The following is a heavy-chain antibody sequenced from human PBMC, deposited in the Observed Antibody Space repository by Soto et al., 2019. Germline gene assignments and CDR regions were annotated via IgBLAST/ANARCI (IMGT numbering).Heavy chain of an antibody. CDR2: IYYSGST. D-gene: IGHD5-18*01. J-gene: IGHJ4*02. V-gene: IGHV4-59*12. CDR3: ARDQGYSHY. CDR1: GGSISSYY. Sequence: PSETLSLTCPVSGGSISSYYWSWIRQPPGKGLEWIGYIYYSGSTNYNPSLKSRVTISVDTSKNQFSLKLSSVTAEDTAVYYCARDQGYSHYWGQGTLVTVSS.